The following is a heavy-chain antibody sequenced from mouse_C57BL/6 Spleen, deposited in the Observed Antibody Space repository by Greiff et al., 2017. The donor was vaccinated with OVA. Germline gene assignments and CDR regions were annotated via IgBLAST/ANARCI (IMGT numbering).Heavy chain of an antibody. V-gene: IGHV1-82*01. CDR1: GYAFSSSW. Sequence: QVQLQQSGPELVKPGASVKISCKASGYAFSSSWMNWVKQRPGKGLEWIGRIYPGDGDTNYNGKFKGKATLTADKSSSTAYMQLSSLTSEDSAVYFCARGSGYVDYAMDDWGQGTSVTVSS. D-gene: IGHD3-2*02. CDR3: ARGSGYVDYAMDD. J-gene: IGHJ4*01. CDR2: IYPGDGDT.